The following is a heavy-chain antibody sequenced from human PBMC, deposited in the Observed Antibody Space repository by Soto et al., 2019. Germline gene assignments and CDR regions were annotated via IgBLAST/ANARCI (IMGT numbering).Heavy chain of an antibody. Sequence: GESLKISCKGSGYSFTSYWISWVRQMPGKGLEWMGRIDPSDSYTNYSPSFQGHVTISADKSISTAYLQWSSLKASDTAMYYCARHGTHIVVVPAAIDYWGQGTLVTVSS. CDR2: IDPSDSYT. CDR1: GYSFTSYW. D-gene: IGHD2-2*01. V-gene: IGHV5-10-1*01. J-gene: IGHJ4*02. CDR3: ARHGTHIVVVPAAIDY.